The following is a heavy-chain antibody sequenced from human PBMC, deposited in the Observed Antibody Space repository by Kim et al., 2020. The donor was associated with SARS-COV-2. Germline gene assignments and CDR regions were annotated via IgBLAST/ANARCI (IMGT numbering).Heavy chain of an antibody. D-gene: IGHD4-17*01. J-gene: IGHJ4*02. Sequence: GGSLRLSCAASGITFTKCALTWVRQAPGKGLEWVSSLNSTGVSTYYAEAVKGRFIMSGDNSKNTLYLQMNSLTADDTAVYYCATNSLAGDDDFDYWGQGTLVIVSS. CDR3: ATNSLAGDDDFDY. CDR1: GITFTKCA. CDR2: LNSTGVST. V-gene: IGHV3-23*01.